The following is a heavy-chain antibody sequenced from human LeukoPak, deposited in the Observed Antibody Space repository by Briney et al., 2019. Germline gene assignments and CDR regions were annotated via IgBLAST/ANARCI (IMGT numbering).Heavy chain of an antibody. CDR2: ISGSGGST. J-gene: IGHJ4*02. Sequence: GGSLRLSCAASGFTFSSYWMSWVRQAPGKGLEWVSAISGSGGSTYYADSVKGRFTISRDNSKNTLYLQMNSLRAEDTAIYYCAKDRLGLRTFNDYWGQGTLVTVSS. CDR3: AKDRLGLRTFNDY. V-gene: IGHV3-23*01. D-gene: IGHD3-3*01. CDR1: GFTFSSYW.